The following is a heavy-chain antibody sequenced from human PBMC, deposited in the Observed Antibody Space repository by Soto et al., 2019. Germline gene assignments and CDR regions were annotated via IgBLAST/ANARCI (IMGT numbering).Heavy chain of an antibody. V-gene: IGHV4-59*08. J-gene: IGHJ4*02. Sequence: SETLSLTCTVSGGPISSYYWSWIRQPPGKGLEWIGYIYYSGSTNYNPSLKSRVTISVDTSKNQFSLKLTSVTAADTAVYYCARRYSSGFDYWGQGTLVTVSS. CDR1: GGPISSYY. D-gene: IGHD6-19*01. CDR3: ARRYSSGFDY. CDR2: IYYSGST.